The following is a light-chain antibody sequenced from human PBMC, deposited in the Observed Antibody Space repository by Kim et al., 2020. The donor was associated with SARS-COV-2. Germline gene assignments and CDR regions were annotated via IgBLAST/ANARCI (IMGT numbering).Light chain of an antibody. J-gene: IGKJ1*01. V-gene: IGKV3-20*01. CDR2: GAS. CDR1: QTINSDH. CDR3: QQYGSSPRT. Sequence: SPGERAARSCRASQTINSDHIAWYQQKPGQAPRLLIYGASSRATGIPDRFSGSGSGTDFTLTISRLEPEDFAVFYCQQYGSSPRTFGQGTKVDIK.